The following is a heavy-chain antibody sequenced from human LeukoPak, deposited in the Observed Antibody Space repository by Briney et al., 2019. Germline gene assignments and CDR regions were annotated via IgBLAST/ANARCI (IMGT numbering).Heavy chain of an antibody. V-gene: IGHV3-20*04. CDR1: GFRFDDHA. D-gene: IGHD4-23*01. J-gene: IGHJ5*02. Sequence: GGSLRLSCAASGFRFDDHAMSWVRQAPGKGLEWVAGINWNAGTTGYRGSVKGRFTISRDNAKNSLYLQMNSLRAEDTALYYCARESGNNRDANYFDAWGQGTLVTVSS. CDR3: ARESGNNRDANYFDA. CDR2: INWNAGTT.